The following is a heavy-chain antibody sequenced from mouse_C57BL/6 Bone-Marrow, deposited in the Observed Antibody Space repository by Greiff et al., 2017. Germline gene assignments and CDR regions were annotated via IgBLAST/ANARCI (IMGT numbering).Heavy chain of an antibody. CDR2: ISSGGDYI. V-gene: IGHV5-9-1*02. J-gene: IGHJ1*03. D-gene: IGHD6-1*01. Sequence: EVQLVESGEGLVKPGGSLKLSCAASGFTFSSYAMSWVRQTPEKRLEWVAYISSGGDYIYYADTVKGRFTISRDNARNTLYLQMSSLKSEDTAMYYCTRDRDSPWYFDVWGTGTTVTVSS. CDR1: GFTFSSYA. CDR3: TRDRDSPWYFDV.